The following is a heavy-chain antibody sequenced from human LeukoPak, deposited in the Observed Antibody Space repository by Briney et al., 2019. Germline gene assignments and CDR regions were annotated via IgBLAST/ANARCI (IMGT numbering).Heavy chain of an antibody. CDR1: GVSFDDYY. J-gene: IGHJ4*02. D-gene: IGHD4-17*01. CDR2: INHSGYT. V-gene: IGHV4-34*01. CDR3: TRMTTGHDY. Sequence: SETLSLTCGVSGVSFDDYYWSWVRQIPGKGLEWLGEINHSGYTNDSPSLKSRVTLSIDTSRKQFSLNLRSVTVADAGIYYCTRMTTGHDYWGQGTLVTVSS.